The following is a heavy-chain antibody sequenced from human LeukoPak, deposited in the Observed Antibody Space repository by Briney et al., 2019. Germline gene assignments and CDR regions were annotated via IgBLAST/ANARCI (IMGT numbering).Heavy chain of an antibody. CDR3: AKQYYYDSSGAFDI. V-gene: IGHV1-18*01. CDR1: VYAVTISG. J-gene: IGHJ3*02. D-gene: IGHD3-22*01. Sequence: ASVKVSCKASVYAVTISGISWVRQAPGPGQERMGWISAYNGNTNYAQKLQGRVTMTTDTSTSTAYMELRSLRSDDTAVYCCAKQYYYDSSGAFDIWGQGTMVTVSS. CDR2: ISAYNGNT.